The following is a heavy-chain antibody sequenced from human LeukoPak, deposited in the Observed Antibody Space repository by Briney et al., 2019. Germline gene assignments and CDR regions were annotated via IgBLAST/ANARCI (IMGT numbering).Heavy chain of an antibody. CDR1: GFTFSSYA. V-gene: IGHV3-66*01. CDR2: IYISGVT. D-gene: IGHD3-10*01. Sequence: GGSLRLSCAASGFTFSSYAMNWVRQAPGKGLEWVSLIYISGVTKYADSVQGRFTISRDNSKNTLYLQMNSLRAEDTAVYYCAQRSPSYWGQGTLVTVSS. J-gene: IGHJ4*02. CDR3: AQRSPSY.